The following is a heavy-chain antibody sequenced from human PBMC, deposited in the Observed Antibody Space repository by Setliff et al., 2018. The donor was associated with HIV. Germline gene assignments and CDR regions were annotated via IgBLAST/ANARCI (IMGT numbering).Heavy chain of an antibody. D-gene: IGHD2-15*01. CDR2: TIPIFGTP. V-gene: IGHV1-69*13. Sequence: SVKVSCKASGDTFNSHAISWVRQAPGQGLEWMGGTIPIFGTPNYAQKFKGRLTITADESTSTVYMELSSLRSEDTAVYYCARDSRDIVVVIAPEPEPYYYYGMDVWGEGTTVTVSS. CDR3: ARDSRDIVVVIAPEPEPYYYYGMDV. CDR1: GDTFNSHA. J-gene: IGHJ6*04.